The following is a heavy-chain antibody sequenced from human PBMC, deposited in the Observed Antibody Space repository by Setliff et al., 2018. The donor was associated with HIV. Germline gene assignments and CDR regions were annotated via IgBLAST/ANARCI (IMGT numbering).Heavy chain of an antibody. CDR1: GGSISSSSYY. CDR2: IYYSGST. Sequence: PSETLSLTCTVSGGSISSSSYYWGWIRQPPGKGLEWIGNIYYSGSTYYNPSLKSRVTISVDTSKNQFSLKLRSVTAADTAVYFCASSMGSHDAFDIWGQGTMVTVSS. D-gene: IGHD2-8*01. J-gene: IGHJ3*02. CDR3: ASSMGSHDAFDI. V-gene: IGHV4-39*01.